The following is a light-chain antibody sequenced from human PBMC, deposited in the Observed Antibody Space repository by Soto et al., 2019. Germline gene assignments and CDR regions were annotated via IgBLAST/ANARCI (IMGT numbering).Light chain of an antibody. Sequence: QSALTQPASVSGSPGQSITISCTGTNSDIGSSNFVSWYQHHPGKAPKLMIYEVTNRPSGISNRFSGSKSGDTASLTISGLQAEDEADYYCSSCTTPDTLHWVFGGGTKLNVL. CDR1: NSDIGSSNF. CDR3: SSCTTPDTLHWV. V-gene: IGLV2-14*01. J-gene: IGLJ3*02. CDR2: EVT.